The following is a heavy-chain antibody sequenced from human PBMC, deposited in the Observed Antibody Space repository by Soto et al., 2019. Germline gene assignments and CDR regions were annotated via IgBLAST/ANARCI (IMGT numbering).Heavy chain of an antibody. D-gene: IGHD2-15*01. J-gene: IGHJ4*02. CDR2: FGRVGDT. CDR1: GFTFSSHD. CDR3: VRRFCSGGSCPGIGFDY. Sequence: LRLSCAASGFTFSSHDMHWVRQATGKGLEWVSGFGRVGDTYYSDSVKGRFTVSRENARNSVYLQMNSLRAEDTAVYYCVRRFCSGGSCPGIGFDYWGQGTLVTVSS. V-gene: IGHV3-13*01.